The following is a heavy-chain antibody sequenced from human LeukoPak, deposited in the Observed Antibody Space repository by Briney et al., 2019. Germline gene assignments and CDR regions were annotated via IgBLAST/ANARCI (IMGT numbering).Heavy chain of an antibody. CDR3: ARDNRGYSYVLY. CDR2: ISSSSSYI. V-gene: IGHV3-21*01. J-gene: IGHJ4*02. Sequence: GGSLRLSCAASGFTFSSYSMNWVRQAPGKGLEWVSSISSSSSYIYYADSVKGRFTISRDNAKNSLYLQTNSLRAEDTAVYYCARDNRGYSYVLYWGQGTLVTVSS. D-gene: IGHD5-18*01. CDR1: GFTFSSYS.